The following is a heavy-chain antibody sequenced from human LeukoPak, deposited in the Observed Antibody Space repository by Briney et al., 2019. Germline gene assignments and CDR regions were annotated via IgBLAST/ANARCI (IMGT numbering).Heavy chain of an antibody. CDR2: ISSSSSTI. CDR1: GFTFSIYS. J-gene: IGHJ3*02. V-gene: IGHV3-48*04. CDR3: ARKPGDDYGPLPGAFDI. Sequence: GGSLRLSCAASGFTFSIYSMNWVRQAPGKGLEWVSYISSSSSTIYYADSVKGRFTISRDNAKNSLYLQMNSLRAEDTAVYYCARKPGDDYGPLPGAFDIWGQGTMVTVSS. D-gene: IGHD4-17*01.